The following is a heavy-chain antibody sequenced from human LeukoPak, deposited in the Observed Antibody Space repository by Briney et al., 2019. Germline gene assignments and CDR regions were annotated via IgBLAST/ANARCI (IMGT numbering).Heavy chain of an antibody. Sequence: GGSLRLSCAASGFIFSSYAMSWVRQAPGKGLEWVSTISGSGGSTYYADSVKGRFTISRDNSKNTLYLQMNSLRAEDTAVYYCAKGYKVTTYDVDVFDIWGQGTMVTVSS. CDR2: ISGSGGST. CDR3: AKGYKVTTYDVDVFDI. CDR1: GFIFSSYA. J-gene: IGHJ3*02. V-gene: IGHV3-23*01. D-gene: IGHD4-17*01.